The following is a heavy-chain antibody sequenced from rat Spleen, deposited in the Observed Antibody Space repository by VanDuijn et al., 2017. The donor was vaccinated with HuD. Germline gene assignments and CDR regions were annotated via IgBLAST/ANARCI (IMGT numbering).Heavy chain of an antibody. V-gene: IGHV5-7*01. D-gene: IGHD1-11*01. CDR2: ITYDGSGT. CDR1: GFTFNDYN. CDR3: ARPNYGYPFAY. J-gene: IGHJ3*01. Sequence: EVQLVDSGGGLVQPGRSMKLSCAASGFTFNDYNMAWVRQAPEKGLEWVATITYDGSGTYYRDSVKGRFTISRDNAKSTLFLQMDSLRSEDTATYYCARPNYGYPFAYWGQGTLVTVSS.